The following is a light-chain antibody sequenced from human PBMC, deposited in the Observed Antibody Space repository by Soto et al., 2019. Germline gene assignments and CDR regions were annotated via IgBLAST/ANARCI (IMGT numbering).Light chain of an antibody. Sequence: EIVLTQSPGTLSLSPGERATLSCRASQSVSSNYLAWYQQKPGQAPRLLIYGASSRATGIPDRFSGSGSGTDFTLPISRLAPEDFAVYYCQQYGGSPRVTFGGGTKVEIK. V-gene: IGKV3-20*01. CDR1: QSVSSNY. CDR2: GAS. J-gene: IGKJ4*01. CDR3: QQYGGSPRVT.